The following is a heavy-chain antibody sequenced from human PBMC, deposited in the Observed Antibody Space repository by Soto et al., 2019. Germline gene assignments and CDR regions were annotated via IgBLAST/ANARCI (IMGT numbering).Heavy chain of an antibody. D-gene: IGHD6-19*01. J-gene: IGHJ6*02. CDR3: AKDIAQIQIAVAIGYYGMDV. CDR1: GFTFDDYA. Sequence: EVQLVESGGGLVQPGRSLRLSCAASGFTFDDYAMHWVRQAPGKGLEWVSGISWNSGSIGYADSVKGRFTISRDNAKNSLYLQMNSLRAEDTALYYCAKDIAQIQIAVAIGYYGMDVWGQGTTVTVSS. V-gene: IGHV3-9*01. CDR2: ISWNSGSI.